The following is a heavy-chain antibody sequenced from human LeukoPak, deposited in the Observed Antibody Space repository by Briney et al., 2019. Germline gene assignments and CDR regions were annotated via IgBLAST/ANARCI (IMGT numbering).Heavy chain of an antibody. CDR1: GFTFSSYA. Sequence: GRSLRLSCAASGFTFSSYAMHWVRQAPGKGLEWVAVISYDGSNKYYADSVKGRFTISRDNSKNTLYLQMNSLRAEDTAVYYCARAKGLTGMSNYWGQGTLVTVSS. CDR3: ARAKGLTGMSNY. J-gene: IGHJ4*02. D-gene: IGHD7-27*01. V-gene: IGHV3-30*04. CDR2: ISYDGSNK.